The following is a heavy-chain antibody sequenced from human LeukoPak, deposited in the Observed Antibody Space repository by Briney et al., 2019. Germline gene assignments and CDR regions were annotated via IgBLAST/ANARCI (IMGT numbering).Heavy chain of an antibody. CDR3: ARGGPGVFAY. V-gene: IGHV3-53*01. CDR1: GFTVSSNY. CDR2: MYSGGNT. J-gene: IGHJ4*02. Sequence: QPGGSLGLSCAASGFTVSSNYMTWVRQAPGKGLEWLSVMYSGGNTYYAASVEGRFTISRDNSKNTVYLQMNSLRAEDTAVYFCARGGPGVFAYWGQGTLVTVSS. D-gene: IGHD3-10*01.